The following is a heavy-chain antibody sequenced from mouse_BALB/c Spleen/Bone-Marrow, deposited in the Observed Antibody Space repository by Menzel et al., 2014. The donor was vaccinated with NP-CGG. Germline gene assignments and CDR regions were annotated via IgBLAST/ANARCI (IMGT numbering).Heavy chain of an antibody. CDR3: TRRAAYYFDY. CDR1: GYTFTSYP. J-gene: IGHJ2*01. Sequence: VKLMDSGAELARPGASVLMSCKASGYTFTSYPMNWVKQRPGQGLEWIGYINPSSGYTNYNQKFKDKAALTADKSSSTAYMQLSSLTSEDSAVYYCTRRAAYYFDYWGQGTTLTVSS. CDR2: INPSSGYT. V-gene: IGHV1-4*01. D-gene: IGHD3-3*01.